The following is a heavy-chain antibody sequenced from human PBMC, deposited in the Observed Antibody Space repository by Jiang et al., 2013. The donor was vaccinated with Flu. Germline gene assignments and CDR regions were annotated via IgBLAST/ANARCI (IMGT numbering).Heavy chain of an antibody. CDR1: GGSISSYY. D-gene: IGHD4-23*01. Sequence: KPSETLSLTCTVSGGSISSYYWSWIRQPPGKGLEWIGYIYYSGSTNYNPSLKSRVTISVDTSKNQFSLKLSSVTAADTAVYYCARDRFDYDGLSSYYGMDVWGQGTTVTVSS. J-gene: IGHJ6*02. V-gene: IGHV4-59*01. CDR3: ARDRFDYDGLSSYYGMDV. CDR2: IYYSGST.